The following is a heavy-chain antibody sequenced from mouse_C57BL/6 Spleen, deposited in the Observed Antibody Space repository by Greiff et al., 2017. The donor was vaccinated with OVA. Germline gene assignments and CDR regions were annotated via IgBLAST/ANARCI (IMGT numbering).Heavy chain of an antibody. CDR3: ASNSNYFDY. Sequence: EVQVVESGGDLVKPGGSLKLSCAASGFTFSSYGMSWVRQTPDKRLEWVATISSGGSYTYYPDSVKGRFTISRDNAKNTLYLQMSSLKSEDTAMYYCASNSNYFDYWGQGTTLTVSS. CDR2: ISSGGSYT. V-gene: IGHV5-6*01. CDR1: GFTFSSYG. J-gene: IGHJ2*01. D-gene: IGHD2-5*01.